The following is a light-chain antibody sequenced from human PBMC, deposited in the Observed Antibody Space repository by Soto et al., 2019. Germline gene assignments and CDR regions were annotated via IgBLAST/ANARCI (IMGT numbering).Light chain of an antibody. J-gene: IGLJ1*01. V-gene: IGLV1-40*01. CDR3: QSYDSSLSYV. Sequence: QSVLTQPPSVSGAPGQRVTISCTGSSSNIGAGYDVHWYQQLPGTDPKLLIYGNSNRPSGVPDRFSGSKSGTSASLAITGLQAEDEADYYFQSYDSSLSYVVGTGTKLTVL. CDR1: SSNIGAGYD. CDR2: GNS.